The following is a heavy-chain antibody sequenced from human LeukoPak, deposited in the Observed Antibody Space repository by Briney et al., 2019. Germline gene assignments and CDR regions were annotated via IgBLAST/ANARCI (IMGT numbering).Heavy chain of an antibody. J-gene: IGHJ4*02. Sequence: VASVKVSCKASGYTFTSYGISWVRQAPGQGLEWMGWISAYNGNTNYAQKLQGRVTMTTDTSTSTAYMELRSLRSDDTAVYYCARVKVLRFLEWFTTPDYWGQGTLVTVSS. D-gene: IGHD3-3*01. CDR3: ARVKVLRFLEWFTTPDY. V-gene: IGHV1-18*01. CDR1: GYTFTSYG. CDR2: ISAYNGNT.